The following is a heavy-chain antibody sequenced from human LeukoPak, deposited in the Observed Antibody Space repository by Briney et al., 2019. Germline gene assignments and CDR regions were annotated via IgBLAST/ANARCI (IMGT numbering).Heavy chain of an antibody. V-gene: IGHV1-2*02. D-gene: IGHD3-10*01. CDR2: LNPNSGGT. CDR3: ARDLDNYSGSGSYYNGDPLFQH. Sequence: ASVKVSCKASGYTFTGFCIHWVRQAPGQGLEWLGWLNPNSGGTNYAQNFQGRVTMTRDTSISTGYMELSRLRSDDTAVYYCARDLDNYSGSGSYYNGDPLFQHWGQGTLVTVSS. CDR1: GYTFTGFC. J-gene: IGHJ1*01.